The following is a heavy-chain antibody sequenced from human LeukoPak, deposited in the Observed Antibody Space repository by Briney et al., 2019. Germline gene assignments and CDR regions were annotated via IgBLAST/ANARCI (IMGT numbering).Heavy chain of an antibody. V-gene: IGHV1-8*03. Sequence: XASXXTFTSYDINXVRQATGQGLEWMGWMNPNSGNTGYAQKFQGRVTITTNTSISTAYVELSSLRPEDAAVFYCATSSGWYSPNGFDIWGQGTMVTVSS. J-gene: IGHJ3*02. CDR1: XXTFTSYD. CDR3: ATSSGWYSPNGFDI. D-gene: IGHD6-19*01. CDR2: MNPNSGNT.